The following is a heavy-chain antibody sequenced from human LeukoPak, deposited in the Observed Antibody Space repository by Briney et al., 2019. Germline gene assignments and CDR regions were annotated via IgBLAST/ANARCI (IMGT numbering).Heavy chain of an antibody. J-gene: IGHJ2*01. CDR3: ARDGGSGSYYSDWYFDL. D-gene: IGHD3-10*01. Sequence: PGGSLRLSCAASGFTFSSYEMNWVRQAPGKGLEWVSVIYSGGSTYYADSVKGRFTISRDNSKNTLYLQMNSLRAEDTAVYYCARDGGSGSYYSDWYFDLWGRGTLVTVSS. V-gene: IGHV3-53*01. CDR1: GFTFSSYE. CDR2: IYSGGST.